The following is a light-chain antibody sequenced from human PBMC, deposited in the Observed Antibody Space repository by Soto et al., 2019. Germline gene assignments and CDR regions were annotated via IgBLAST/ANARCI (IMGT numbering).Light chain of an antibody. V-gene: IGKV3-20*01. CDR1: HSFSSSY. J-gene: IGKJ1*01. CDR2: GAS. CDR3: QQYGSSPGT. Sequence: EFVLTQSPGSLSLSGGERARLCVSSSHSFSSSYLAWYQQKPGQAPRLLIYGASSRATGIPDRFSGSGSGTDFTLTISRLEPEDFAVYYCQQYGSSPGTFGQGSKVDVK.